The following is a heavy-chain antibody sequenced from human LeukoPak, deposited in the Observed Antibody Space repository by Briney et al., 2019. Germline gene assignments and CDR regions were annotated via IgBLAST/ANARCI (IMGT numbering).Heavy chain of an antibody. D-gene: IGHD3-3*01. J-gene: IGHJ3*02. V-gene: IGHV4-59*01. Sequence: PSETLSLTCTVSGGSISSYYWSWIRQPPGKGLEWMGYIYYSGSTNYNPSLKSRVTISVDTSKNQFSLKLSSVTAADTAVYYCARAYGRITIFGVVINAFDIWGQGTMVTVSS. CDR1: GGSISSYY. CDR2: IYYSGST. CDR3: ARAYGRITIFGVVINAFDI.